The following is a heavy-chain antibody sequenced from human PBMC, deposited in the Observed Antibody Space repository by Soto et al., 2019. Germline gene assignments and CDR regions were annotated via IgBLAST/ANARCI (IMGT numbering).Heavy chain of an antibody. CDR3: ARYCSGGSCYPPNAHNWFDP. CDR1: GGSISSYY. Sequence: PSETLSLTCTVSGGSISSYYWSWIRQPPGKGLEWIGYIYYSGSTNYNPSLKSRVTISVDTSKNQFSLKLSSVTAADTAVYYCARYCSGGSCYPPNAHNWFDPWGQGTLVTVSS. V-gene: IGHV4-59*01. J-gene: IGHJ5*02. D-gene: IGHD2-15*01. CDR2: IYYSGST.